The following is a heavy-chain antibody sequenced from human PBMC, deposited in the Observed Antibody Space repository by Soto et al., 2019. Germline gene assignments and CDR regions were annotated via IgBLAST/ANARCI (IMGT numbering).Heavy chain of an antibody. CDR1: GFTFSDYA. V-gene: IGHV3-30-3*01. Sequence: GGSLRLSCAASGFTFSDYAMHWVRRVPGQGLEWVAVISFDGNIKYYADSVKGRFTISRDNSKNTLYLQMNSLRAEDTAVYYCARERRDIVLMVYATPYYGMDVWGQGTTVTVSS. CDR3: ARERRDIVLMVYATPYYGMDV. J-gene: IGHJ6*02. D-gene: IGHD2-8*01. CDR2: ISFDGNIK.